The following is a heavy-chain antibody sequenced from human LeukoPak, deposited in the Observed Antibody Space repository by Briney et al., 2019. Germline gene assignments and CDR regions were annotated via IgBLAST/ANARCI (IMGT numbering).Heavy chain of an antibody. J-gene: IGHJ1*01. CDR2: VYYSGST. D-gene: IGHD3-10*01. CDR1: GDFITAYY. CDR3: ASESTYYYGSGSPFQH. V-gene: IGHV4-59*08. Sequence: PSETLSLTCSVSGDFITAYYWSWIRQPPGKGLEWIGYVYYSGSTEYNPSLRSRVTISLEMSKHQFSLKLSSVTAADTAVYYCASESTYYYGSGSPFQHWGQGTLVTVSS.